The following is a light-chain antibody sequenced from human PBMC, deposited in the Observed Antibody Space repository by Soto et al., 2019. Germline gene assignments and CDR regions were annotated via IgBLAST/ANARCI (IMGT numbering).Light chain of an antibody. Sequence: QPVLNHAASVYGSPRQSTTNSCTETSSDVGGYNYVSWYQQHPGKAPRLMIYDVSNRPSGLSIRFSGSKSGDTASLTISGLQAEDGADYYCSSYTSSSTQVFGAGTRSPS. V-gene: IGLV2-14*01. CDR2: DVS. J-gene: IGLJ1*01. CDR1: SSDVGGYNY. CDR3: SSYTSSSTQV.